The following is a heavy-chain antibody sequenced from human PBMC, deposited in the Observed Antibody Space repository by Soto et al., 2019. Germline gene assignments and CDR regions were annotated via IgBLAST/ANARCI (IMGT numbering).Heavy chain of an antibody. CDR3: ARGRYQLLWGDY. CDR2: ISYDGSNK. Sequence: QVQLVESGGGVVQSGRSLRLSCVASGFTFSSYGMHWVRQAPGKGLEWVALISYDGSNKYYADSVKGRFSISRDNSKKPLYLKMNSLRAEDTAVYYCARGRYQLLWGDYWGQGTLVTVSS. CDR1: GFTFSSYG. J-gene: IGHJ4*02. D-gene: IGHD2-2*01. V-gene: IGHV3-30*03.